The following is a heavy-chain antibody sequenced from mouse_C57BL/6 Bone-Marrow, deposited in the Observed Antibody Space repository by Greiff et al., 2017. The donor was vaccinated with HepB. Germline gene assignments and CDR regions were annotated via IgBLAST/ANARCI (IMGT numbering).Heavy chain of an antibody. CDR1: GFPFSDYY. CDR2: INYDGSST. Sequence: EVHLVESEGGLVQPGSSMKLSCTASGFPFSDYYMAWVRQVPAKGLEWVANINYDGSSTYYLDSLKSRFIISRDNAKNILYLQMSNLKSEDTATYYCAREGITIWYFDVWGTGTTVTVSS. J-gene: IGHJ1*03. CDR3: AREGITIWYFDV. D-gene: IGHD1-1*02. V-gene: IGHV5-16*01.